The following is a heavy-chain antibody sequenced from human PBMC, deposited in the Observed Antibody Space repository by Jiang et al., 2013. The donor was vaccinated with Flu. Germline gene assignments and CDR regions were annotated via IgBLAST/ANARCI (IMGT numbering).Heavy chain of an antibody. CDR1: GFAISSYA. J-gene: IGHJ4*02. Sequence: RLSCAASGFAISSYAMAWVRQAPGKGLEWIVAISAGGSSKFHADSVMGRFTISRDTSKNMVYLQMNSLRDGDTAVYYCAKDREGVHFNDDFWRGKYFDRWGQGTLVTVSS. D-gene: IGHD3-3*01. CDR3: AKDREGVHFNDDFWRGKYFDR. V-gene: IGHV3-23*01. CDR2: ISAGGSSK.